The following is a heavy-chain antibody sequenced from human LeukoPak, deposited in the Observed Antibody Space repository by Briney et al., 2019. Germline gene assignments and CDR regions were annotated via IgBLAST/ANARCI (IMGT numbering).Heavy chain of an antibody. D-gene: IGHD1-14*01. J-gene: IGHJ6*02. CDR2: IKSKTDGGTT. CDR1: GFTLSNAW. Sequence: GGSLRLSCAASGFTLSNAWMSWVRQAPGKGLEWVGRIKSKTDGGTTDYAAPVKGRFTISRDDSKNTLYLQMNSLKTEDTAVYYCTTDWWPMSFLTGTYYYYGMDVWGQGTTVTVSS. CDR3: TTDWWPMSFLTGTYYYYGMDV. V-gene: IGHV3-15*01.